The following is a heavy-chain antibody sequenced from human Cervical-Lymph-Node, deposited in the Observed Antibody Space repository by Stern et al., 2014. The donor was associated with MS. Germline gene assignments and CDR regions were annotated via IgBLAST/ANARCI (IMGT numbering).Heavy chain of an antibody. V-gene: IGHV4-61*02. CDR1: GGSISSDLYY. CDR3: LDP. Sequence: QVQLQESGPGLVKPSQTLSLTCTVSGGSISSDLYYWTWLRQPAGKGLEWIGRVHVSGSPNYNPSLKSRVTISLATSKNQFSLTLSSDYCARGTGWGWLDPWGQGTLVTVSS. J-gene: IGHJ5*02. CDR2: VHVSGSP. D-gene: IGHD3-10*01.